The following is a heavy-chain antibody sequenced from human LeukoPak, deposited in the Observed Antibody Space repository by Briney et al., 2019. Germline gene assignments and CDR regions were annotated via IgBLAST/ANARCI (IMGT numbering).Heavy chain of an antibody. CDR3: ARGGLEMATIAY. D-gene: IGHD5-24*01. CDR1: GGTFSNYA. J-gene: IGHJ4*02. Sequence: ASVKVSCKASGGTFSNYAISWVRQASGQGLEWMGGIIPIFGTTNYAQKFQGRVTITADKSTSTAYMELRSLRSDDTAVYYCARGGLEMATIAYWGQGTLVTVSS. V-gene: IGHV1-69*06. CDR2: IIPIFGTT.